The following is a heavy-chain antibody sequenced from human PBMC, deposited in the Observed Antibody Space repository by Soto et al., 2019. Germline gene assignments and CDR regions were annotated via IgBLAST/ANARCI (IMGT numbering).Heavy chain of an antibody. D-gene: IGHD6-13*01. V-gene: IGHV4-39*01. Sequence: QLQLQESGPGLVKPSDTLSLTCTVSGGSISTNSYYWGWIRQPPGKGLEWIGSIYYSGSTFYNPSLKSRATISVAPSKNQFSLRLSSVPAADTAVFCRARRGSGSWYFDYWGQGTLVTVSS. CDR1: GGSISTNSYY. CDR3: ARRGSGSWYFDY. CDR2: IYYSGST. J-gene: IGHJ4*02.